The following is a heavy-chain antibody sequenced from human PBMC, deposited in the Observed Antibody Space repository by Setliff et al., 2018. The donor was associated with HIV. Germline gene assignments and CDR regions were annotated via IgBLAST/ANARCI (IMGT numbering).Heavy chain of an antibody. CDR2: FYHGGST. D-gene: IGHD3-10*01. Sequence: PSETLSLTCAVSGSSIRGAYYWGWIRQPPGKGLEWIGSFYHGGSTLYNPSIRSRVTISVDTSKNHFSLILTSVTAADTAVYYCVRRTDYYGSGSESSFDYWGQGTLVTVSS. J-gene: IGHJ4*02. V-gene: IGHV4-38-2*01. CDR1: GSSIRGAYY. CDR3: VRRTDYYGSGSESSFDY.